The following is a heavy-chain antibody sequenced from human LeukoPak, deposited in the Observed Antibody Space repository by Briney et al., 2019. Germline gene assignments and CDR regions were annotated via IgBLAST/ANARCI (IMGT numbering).Heavy chain of an antibody. CDR2: ISWSSASI. V-gene: IGHV3-9*01. Sequence: GGSLRLSCAASGFTFDDYAMHWVRQPPGKGLEWVSGISWSSASIGYADSVQGRFTVSRDNAKNSLYLQMNSLRAEDTAVYYCARIADYDFWSGHTADAFDIWGQGTMVTVSS. J-gene: IGHJ3*02. CDR3: ARIADYDFWSGHTADAFDI. D-gene: IGHD3-3*01. CDR1: GFTFDDYA.